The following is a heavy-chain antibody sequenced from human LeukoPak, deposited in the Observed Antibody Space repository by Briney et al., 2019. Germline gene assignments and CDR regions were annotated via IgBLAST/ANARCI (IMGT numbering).Heavy chain of an antibody. J-gene: IGHJ4*02. D-gene: IGHD3-10*01. CDR1: GYTFTSYY. CDR3: ARKVSYYYGSGSLGIFDY. V-gene: IGHV1-46*01. CDR2: INPSGGST. Sequence: GASVKVSCKASGYTFTSYYMHWVRQAPGQGLEWMGIINPSGGSTSYAQKFQGRVTMTRDTSTSTVYMELSSLRSEDTAVYYCARKVSYYYGSGSLGIFDYWGQGTLVTVSS.